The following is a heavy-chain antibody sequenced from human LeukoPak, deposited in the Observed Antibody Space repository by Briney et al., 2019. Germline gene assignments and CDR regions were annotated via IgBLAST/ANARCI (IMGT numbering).Heavy chain of an antibody. CDR2: ISYDGSNK. D-gene: IGHD2-15*01. Sequence: PGGSLRLSCAASGFTFSSYAMQWVRQAPGEGLEWVAVISYDGSNKYYADSVKGRFTIFRDNSKNTLYLQMNSLRAEDTAVYYCARARCSGGSCYSNNWFDPWGQGTLVTVSS. J-gene: IGHJ5*02. CDR1: GFTFSSYA. V-gene: IGHV3-30*04. CDR3: ARARCSGGSCYSNNWFDP.